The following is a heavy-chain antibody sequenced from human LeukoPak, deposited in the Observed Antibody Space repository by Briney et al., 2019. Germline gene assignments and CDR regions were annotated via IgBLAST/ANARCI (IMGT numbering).Heavy chain of an antibody. Sequence: PGGSLRLSCVASGFTFSTYWMSWVRQAPGKGLEWVANIKQDGSEKYYVDSVKGRFTTSRDNAKNSLYLQMNSLRAEDTAVYYCATAGVGYWGQGSLVTVSS. D-gene: IGHD1-26*01. J-gene: IGHJ4*02. CDR3: ATAGVGY. V-gene: IGHV3-7*05. CDR2: IKQDGSEK. CDR1: GFTFSTYW.